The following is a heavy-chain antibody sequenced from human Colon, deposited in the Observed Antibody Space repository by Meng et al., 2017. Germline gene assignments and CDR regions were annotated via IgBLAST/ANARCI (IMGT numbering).Heavy chain of an antibody. CDR3: ARDGAYYYDSSGSNWFDP. Sequence: GESLKISCAASGFTFSSYGMHWVRQAPGKGLEWGAVIWYDGSNKYYADSVKGRFTISRDNSKNTLYLQMNSLRAEDTAVYYCARDGAYYYDSSGSNWFDPWGQGTLVTVSS. CDR2: IWYDGSNK. J-gene: IGHJ5*02. D-gene: IGHD3-22*01. CDR1: GFTFSSYG. V-gene: IGHV3-33*01.